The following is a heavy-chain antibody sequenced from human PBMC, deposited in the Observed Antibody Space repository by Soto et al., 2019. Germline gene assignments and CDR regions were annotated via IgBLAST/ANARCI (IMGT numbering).Heavy chain of an antibody. D-gene: IGHD6-6*01. J-gene: IGHJ6*03. CDR2: IGTAGDT. Sequence: EVQLVESGGGLVQPGGSLRLSCAASGFTFSSYDMHWVRQATGKGLEWVSAIGTAGDTYYPGSVKGRFTISRENAKNSLYLQMNSLRAEDTAVYYCARGLRLPYSSSSAYYYYYYMDVWGKGTTVTVSS. V-gene: IGHV3-13*01. CDR3: ARGLRLPYSSSSAYYYYYYMDV. CDR1: GFTFSSYD.